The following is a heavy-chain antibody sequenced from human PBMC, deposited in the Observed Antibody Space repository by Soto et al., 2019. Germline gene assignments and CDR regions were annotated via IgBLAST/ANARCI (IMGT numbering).Heavy chain of an antibody. CDR3: ARRWSGTDY. J-gene: IGHJ4*02. V-gene: IGHV4-59*01. Sequence: QVQLQESGPGLVKPSETLILTCTVSGGSISPYYWTWIRQPPGKGLVWIAYVHYSGTTSYNPSLNRRATMSLDTSNNQFTLPLSYGTAADTAVYYCARRWSGTDYWGQGTVVTVSS. CDR2: VHYSGTT. D-gene: IGHD3-10*02. CDR1: GGSISPYY.